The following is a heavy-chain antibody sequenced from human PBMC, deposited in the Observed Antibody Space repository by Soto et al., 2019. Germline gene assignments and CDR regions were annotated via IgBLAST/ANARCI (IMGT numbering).Heavy chain of an antibody. Sequence: GASVKASCKVSGCTLTELFMHWVRQAPGKGLEWMGGFDPEDGETIYAQKFQGRVTMTEDTSTDTAYMELSSLRSEDTAVYYCATVHSGYGYALDIWGQGTMVTVSS. CDR1: GCTLTELF. V-gene: IGHV1-24*01. CDR3: ATVHSGYGYALDI. D-gene: IGHD5-12*01. J-gene: IGHJ3*02. CDR2: FDPEDGET.